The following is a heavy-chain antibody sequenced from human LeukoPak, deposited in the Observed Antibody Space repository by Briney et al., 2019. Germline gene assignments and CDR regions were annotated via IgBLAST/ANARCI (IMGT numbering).Heavy chain of an antibody. D-gene: IGHD2-2*01. CDR3: AIEYQLLLEYFQH. CDR2: MNPHSGNT. Sequence: GASVKVSCKASGYSFSNYDINWVRLRQATGQGPEWMGWMNPHSGNTGYAQKFQGRVTITRNTSISTAYMELSSLRSEDTAVYYCAIEYQLLLEYFQHWGQGTLVTVSS. CDR1: GYSFSNYD. V-gene: IGHV1-8*01. J-gene: IGHJ1*01.